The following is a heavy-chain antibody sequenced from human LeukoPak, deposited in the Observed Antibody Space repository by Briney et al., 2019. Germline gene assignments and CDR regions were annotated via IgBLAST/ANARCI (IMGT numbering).Heavy chain of an antibody. CDR3: AKDMGQGHWNDPTGYYYYYGMDV. V-gene: IGHV3-30-3*01. CDR2: ISYDGSNK. CDR1: GFTFSSYA. J-gene: IGHJ6*04. Sequence: GRSLRLSCAASGFTFSSYAMLWVRQAPGKGLEWVAVISYDGSNKYYADSVKGRFTISRDNSKNTLYLQMNSLRAEDTAVYYCAKDMGQGHWNDPTGYYYYYGMDVWGKGTTVTVSS. D-gene: IGHD1-1*01.